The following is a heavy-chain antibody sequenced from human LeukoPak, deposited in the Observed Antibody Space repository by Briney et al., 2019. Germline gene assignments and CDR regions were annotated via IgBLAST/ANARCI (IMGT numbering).Heavy chain of an antibody. CDR1: GFSLSTSGVG. D-gene: IGHD3-9*01. V-gene: IGHV2-5*01. CDR2: IYWNDDK. J-gene: IGHJ4*02. CDR3: AHRRYDILTGYLNYFDY. Sequence: SGPTLVKPTQTLTLTCTFSGFSLSTSGVGVGWIRQPPGKALEWLALIYWNDDKRYSPSLKSRLTITKDTSKNQVVLTMTNMDPVDTAIFYWAHRRYDILTGYLNYFDYWGQGTLVTVSS.